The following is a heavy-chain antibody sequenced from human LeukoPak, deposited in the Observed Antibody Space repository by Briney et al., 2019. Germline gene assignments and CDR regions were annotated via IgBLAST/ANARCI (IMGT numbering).Heavy chain of an antibody. Sequence: GGSLRLSCAASGFTFSSYAMSWVRQAPGKGLEWVSAISGSGGSTYYADSVKGRFTISRDNSKNTLYLQMNSLRAEDTAVYYCAKDYYDSSGSDDPYYFDYWGQGTLVTVSS. D-gene: IGHD3-22*01. CDR3: AKDYYDSSGSDDPYYFDY. CDR2: ISGSGGST. J-gene: IGHJ4*02. V-gene: IGHV3-23*01. CDR1: GFTFSSYA.